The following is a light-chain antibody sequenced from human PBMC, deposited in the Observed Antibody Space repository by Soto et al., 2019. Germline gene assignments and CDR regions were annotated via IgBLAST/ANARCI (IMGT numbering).Light chain of an antibody. CDR2: DAS. V-gene: IGKV3-20*01. Sequence: EIVMTQPPATLSLSPGERATLSCRASQSISSNYVAWYQQKPGQAPRLLIYDASSRATGIPNRFSGSGSGTDFTLTISRLEPEDFAVFYCQQYGDSPTFGQGTKVDIK. CDR1: QSISSNY. J-gene: IGKJ1*01. CDR3: QQYGDSPT.